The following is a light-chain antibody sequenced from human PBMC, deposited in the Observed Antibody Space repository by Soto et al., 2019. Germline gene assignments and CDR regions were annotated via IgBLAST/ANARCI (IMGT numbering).Light chain of an antibody. CDR3: QHYYDYPWT. V-gene: IGKV1-5*01. CDR2: DAS. J-gene: IGKJ1*01. CDR1: QSISSW. Sequence: DSQMTQSPSTLSASVGDRVTITCRASQSISSWLAWYQQKPGKAPKLLIYDASSLESGVPSRFSGSGSGTEFTLTINSLQPDDFATYYCQHYYDYPWTFGQGTKV.